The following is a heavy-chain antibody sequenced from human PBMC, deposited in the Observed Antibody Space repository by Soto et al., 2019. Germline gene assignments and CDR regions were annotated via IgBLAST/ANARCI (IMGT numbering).Heavy chain of an antibody. CDR2: SSGSGGST. J-gene: IGHJ4*02. D-gene: IGHD3-22*01. Sequence: GGSLRLSCAASGFTFSRYAMNGLRQAPGKGLERVSASSGSGGSTYYADSVKGRFTISRDNSNNTLYLQMNSLRAEHTAVYYRATPACGYYSSDYWGQGTLVTVSS. V-gene: IGHV3-23*01. CDR1: GFTFSRYA. CDR3: ATPACGYYSSDY.